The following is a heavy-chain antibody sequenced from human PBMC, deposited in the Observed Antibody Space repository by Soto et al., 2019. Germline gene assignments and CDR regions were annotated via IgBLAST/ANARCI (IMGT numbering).Heavy chain of an antibody. J-gene: IGHJ4*02. CDR1: GFTFSSYA. V-gene: IGHV3-23*01. CDR2: ISGSGGST. CDR3: AKDIKQQLVFDY. D-gene: IGHD6-13*01. Sequence: LRLSCAASGFTFSSYAMSWVRQAPGKGLEWVSAISGSGGSTYYADSVKGRFTISRDNSKNTLYLQMNSLRAEDTAVYYCAKDIKQQLVFDYWGQGTLVTVSS.